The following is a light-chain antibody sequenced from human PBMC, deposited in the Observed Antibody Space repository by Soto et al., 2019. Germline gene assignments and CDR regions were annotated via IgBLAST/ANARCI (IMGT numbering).Light chain of an antibody. CDR3: QQRSSWWT. J-gene: IGKJ1*01. CDR2: DAS. Sequence: EIVLTQSPATLSLSPGERATLSCRASQSVGSYLAWYQQKPGQAPRLLIYDASNRATGIPARFSGSGSGTDFTLTISSLEPEDFAVYYCQQRSSWWTFGQGTKVKIK. V-gene: IGKV3-11*01. CDR1: QSVGSY.